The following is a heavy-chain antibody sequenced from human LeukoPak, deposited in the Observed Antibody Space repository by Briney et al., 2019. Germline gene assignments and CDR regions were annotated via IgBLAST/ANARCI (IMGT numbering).Heavy chain of an antibody. V-gene: IGHV7-4-1*02. CDR2: IHPSTGNP. J-gene: IGHJ4*02. D-gene: IGHD3-16*02. Sequence: GASVKVSCKASGYTFTNYAMNWVRQAPGQGLELMGWIHPSTGNPTYAQDFTGRFVFSLDTSVSTTYLQISSLKAEDTAVYYCARAYQRLGQLSLPDYWGQGTLVTVSS. CDR1: GYTFTNYA. CDR3: ARAYQRLGQLSLPDY.